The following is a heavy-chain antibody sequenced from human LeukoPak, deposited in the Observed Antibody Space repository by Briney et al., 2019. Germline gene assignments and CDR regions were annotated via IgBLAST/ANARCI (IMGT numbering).Heavy chain of an antibody. D-gene: IGHD3-10*01. Sequence: GGSLRLSCAASGFTFSSYGMSWVRQAPGKGLEGVANIKQDGSEKHYVDSVKGRFTISRDNAKNSLYLQMNSLRAEDTALYYCARQIWFGDDYFDYWGQGTLVTVSS. CDR1: GFTFSSYG. CDR3: ARQIWFGDDYFDY. CDR2: IKQDGSEK. V-gene: IGHV3-7*03. J-gene: IGHJ4*02.